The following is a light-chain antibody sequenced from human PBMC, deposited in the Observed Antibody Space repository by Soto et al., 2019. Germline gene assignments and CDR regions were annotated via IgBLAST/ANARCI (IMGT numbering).Light chain of an antibody. Sequence: EIVLTQSPGTLSLSPGERATLSCRASQSVSSSYLAWYQQKPGQAPRLLIYGASSRATGIPDRFSGSGSGTYVTLTISRLEPEDFAVYYCQQYGSSGYTFGQGTKLEIK. V-gene: IGKV3-20*01. CDR1: QSVSSSY. CDR3: QQYGSSGYT. J-gene: IGKJ2*01. CDR2: GAS.